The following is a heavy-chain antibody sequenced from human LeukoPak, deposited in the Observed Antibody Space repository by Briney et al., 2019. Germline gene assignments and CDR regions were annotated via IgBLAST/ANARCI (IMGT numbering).Heavy chain of an antibody. CDR3: ATLPLRTGNIDH. V-gene: IGHV4-39*01. J-gene: IGHJ4*02. CDR1: GGSISSSSYY. Sequence: SETLSLTCTVSGGSISSSSYYWGWIRQPPGKGLEWIGSIYYSGSPYSNPSLKSRVKISVDTSKNQVSLKLNSVTAADTAVYYCATLPLRTGNIDHWGQGTLVTVSS. CDR2: IYYSGSP. D-gene: IGHD7-27*01.